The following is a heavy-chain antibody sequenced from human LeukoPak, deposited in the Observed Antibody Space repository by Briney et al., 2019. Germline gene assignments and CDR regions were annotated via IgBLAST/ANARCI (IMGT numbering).Heavy chain of an antibody. V-gene: IGHV3-21*06. CDR3: ARDFLGESGAGGY. CDR1: GFTFSTYT. CDR2: IGPTGGST. J-gene: IGHJ4*02. D-gene: IGHD3-10*01. Sequence: PGGSLRLSCAASGFTFSTYTMNWVRQAPGKGLEWVSSIGPTGGSTFYADSVKGRFTISRDNAENSLYFQMNSLRAEDTAVYYCARDFLGESGAGGYWGQGTLVTVSS.